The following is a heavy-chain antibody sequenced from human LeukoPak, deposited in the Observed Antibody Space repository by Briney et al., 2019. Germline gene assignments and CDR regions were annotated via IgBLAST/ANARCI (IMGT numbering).Heavy chain of an antibody. J-gene: IGHJ5*02. Sequence: PSETLSLTCSVSDASISGHYLTWIRQPPGKGLEWIGYISYIGSTNYNPSLKSRVTISVDTSKNQFSLKLSSVTAADTAVYYCARDLEGYDYVWGSYPVNWFDPWGQGTLVTVSS. CDR1: DASISGHY. V-gene: IGHV4-59*11. CDR2: ISYIGST. D-gene: IGHD3-16*02. CDR3: ARDLEGYDYVWGSYPVNWFDP.